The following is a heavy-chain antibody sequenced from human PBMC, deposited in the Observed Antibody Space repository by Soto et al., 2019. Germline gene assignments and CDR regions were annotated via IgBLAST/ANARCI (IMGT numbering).Heavy chain of an antibody. CDR2: ISSVSYSAT. J-gene: IGHJ4*01. Sequence: GGSLRLSWAASRCTFRDYSLNRSRQATGKGLEWVSYISSVSYSATHYADSVRGRFTISRDNAKNSLYMQMNNLRDEDTAIYYCARRGVTAFDYWRHGTLVTVSS. V-gene: IGHV3-48*02. CDR1: RCTFRDYS. D-gene: IGHD3-10*01. CDR3: ARRGVTAFDY.